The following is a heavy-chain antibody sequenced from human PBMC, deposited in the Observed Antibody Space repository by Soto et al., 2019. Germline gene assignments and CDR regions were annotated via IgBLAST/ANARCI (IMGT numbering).Heavy chain of an antibody. CDR2: ISGGGDTT. D-gene: IGHD6-13*01. CDR3: AKHGPQYSSSLTHY. Sequence: EVQLLESGGGLVQPGESLRLSCAGSGFTFNNYAMTWVRQAPGKGPEWVSAISGGGDTTYYADSVKGRFTISRGNSKNTLYLQMNSLRAEDTAVYYCAKHGPQYSSSLTHYWGQGTLVTVSS. V-gene: IGHV3-23*01. J-gene: IGHJ4*02. CDR1: GFTFNNYA.